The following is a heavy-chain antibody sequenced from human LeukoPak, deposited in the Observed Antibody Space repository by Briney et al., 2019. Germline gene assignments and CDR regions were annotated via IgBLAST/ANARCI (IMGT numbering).Heavy chain of an antibody. D-gene: IGHD5-24*01. CDR2: ITPYNGNT. V-gene: IGHV1-18*01. CDR1: GYTFICYS. Sequence: GASVKVSCKASGYTFICYSISWVRQAPGHGLEWMGWITPYNGNTNYVQNFLGRVTMTTDTSTSTAYMELRSLRSEDTAVYYCAREVEMATILGYYFDYWGQGTLVTVSS. J-gene: IGHJ4*02. CDR3: AREVEMATILGYYFDY.